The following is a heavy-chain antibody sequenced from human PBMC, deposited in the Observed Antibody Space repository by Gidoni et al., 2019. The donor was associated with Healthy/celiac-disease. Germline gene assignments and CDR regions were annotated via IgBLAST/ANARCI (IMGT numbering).Heavy chain of an antibody. CDR3: ARGRWIYYYYYGMDV. V-gene: IGHV4-34*01. CDR1: GGSFSGYY. D-gene: IGHD5-12*01. J-gene: IGHJ6*02. CDR2: INHSGST. Sequence: QVQLQQWGAGLLQPSETLSLTCAVYGGSFSGYYWSWIRQPPGKGLEWIGEINHSGSTNYNPSLKIRVTISVDTSKNQFSLKLSSVTAADTAVYYCARGRWIYYYYYGMDVWGQGTTVTVSS.